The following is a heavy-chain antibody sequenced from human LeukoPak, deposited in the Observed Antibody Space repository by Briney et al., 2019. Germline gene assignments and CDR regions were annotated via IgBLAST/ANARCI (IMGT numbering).Heavy chain of an antibody. V-gene: IGHV3-48*01. D-gene: IGHD2/OR15-2a*01. CDR1: GFTFSSYE. Sequence: PGGSLRLSCAASGFTFSSYEMNWVRQAPGKGLEWVSYISSSSSTIYYADSVKGRFTISRDNAKNSLYLQMNSLRADDTAVYYCGRGDFLPAGVDYWGQGAQVTVSS. CDR3: GRGDFLPAGVDY. CDR2: ISSSSSTI. J-gene: IGHJ4*02.